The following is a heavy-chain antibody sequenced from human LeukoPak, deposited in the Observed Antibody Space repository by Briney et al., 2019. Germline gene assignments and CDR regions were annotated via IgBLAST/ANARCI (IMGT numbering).Heavy chain of an antibody. Sequence: SETLSLTCTVSGYSINSAFYWGWIRVPPGKGLEWIGSVFHRGTTYYNSSLKSRVNISIDTSKNQFSLKLSSVTAADTAVYYCARRRGMGRGLRGRGEPKNTYYFDYWGQGTLVTVSS. D-gene: IGHD3-10*01. CDR2: VFHRGTT. V-gene: IGHV4-38-2*02. J-gene: IGHJ4*02. CDR3: ARRRGMGRGLRGRGEPKNTYYFDY. CDR1: GYSINSAFY.